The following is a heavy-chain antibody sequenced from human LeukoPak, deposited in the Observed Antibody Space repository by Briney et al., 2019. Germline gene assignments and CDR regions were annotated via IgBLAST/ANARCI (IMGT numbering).Heavy chain of an antibody. D-gene: IGHD2-15*01. CDR2: IYHSGST. CDR3: ASLYCSGGSCYALYFDY. V-gene: IGHV4-38-2*01. CDR1: GYSISSGYY. Sequence: QASETLSLTCAVSGYSISSGYYWGWIRQPPGKGLEWIGSIYHSGSTYYNPSLKSRVTISVDTSKNQFSLKLSSVTAADTAVYYCASLYCSGGSCYALYFDYWGQGTLVTVSS. J-gene: IGHJ4*02.